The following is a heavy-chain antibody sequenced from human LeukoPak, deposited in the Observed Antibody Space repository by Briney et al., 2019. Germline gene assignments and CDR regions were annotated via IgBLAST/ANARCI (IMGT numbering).Heavy chain of an antibody. CDR2: INPNSGGT. Sequence: ASVKVSCKASGYTFTGYYMHWVRQAPGQGLEWMGWINPNSGGTNYAQKFQGRVTMTRDTSISTAYMELSRLRSDDTAVYYCARDRSLLWFGEFISWFDPWGQGTLVTVSP. J-gene: IGHJ5*02. D-gene: IGHD3-10*01. CDR3: ARDRSLLWFGEFISWFDP. CDR1: GYTFTGYY. V-gene: IGHV1-2*02.